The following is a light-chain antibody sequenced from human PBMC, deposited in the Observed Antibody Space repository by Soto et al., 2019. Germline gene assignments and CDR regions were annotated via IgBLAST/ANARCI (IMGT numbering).Light chain of an antibody. CDR1: QSVSSSY. Sequence: PGERATLSCRASQSVSSSYLAWYQLKPGQAPRLLIYGASSRATGIPDRFSGSGSGTDFTLTISRLEPEDFAVYYCQQYGSSPPWTFGQGTKVEIK. J-gene: IGKJ1*01. V-gene: IGKV3-20*01. CDR2: GAS. CDR3: QQYGSSPPWT.